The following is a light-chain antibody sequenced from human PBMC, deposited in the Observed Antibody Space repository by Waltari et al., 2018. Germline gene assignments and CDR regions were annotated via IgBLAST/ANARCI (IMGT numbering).Light chain of an antibody. J-gene: IGKJ2*01. V-gene: IGKV3-20*01. CDR1: QSVSSSY. CDR2: GAS. CDR3: QQYGSSPQT. Sequence: EIVLTQSPGTLSLSPGERATLSCRASQSVSSSYLAWYQQKPGQAPRLLIYGASTRATGIPDRFSGSGSGADVSLTISRLEPEDFAVYYCQQYGSSPQTFGQGTKLESK.